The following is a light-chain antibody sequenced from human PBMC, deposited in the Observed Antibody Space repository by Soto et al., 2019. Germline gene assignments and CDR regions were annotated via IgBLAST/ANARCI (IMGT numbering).Light chain of an antibody. CDR2: DSS. V-gene: IGKV3-11*01. CDR3: QQRSNWPPLP. Sequence: EIVLTQSPATLSLSPGERATLSCRASQSVSSYLAWYQQKPGQAPRLLIYDSSTRATGIPARLSGSGSGPDVTPIISSLEPEDFAVYCCQQRSNWPPLPFGGGTKVEIK. J-gene: IGKJ4*01. CDR1: QSVSSY.